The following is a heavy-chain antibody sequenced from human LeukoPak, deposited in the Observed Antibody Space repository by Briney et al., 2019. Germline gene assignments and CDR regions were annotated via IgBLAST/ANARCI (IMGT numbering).Heavy chain of an antibody. Sequence: PSETLSLTCTVSGYSISSGYYWGWIRQSAGKGLEWIGSIYHSGSTYYNPSLKSRVTISVDMSKNHFSLKLSSVTAADTAVYYCAAGQGVRGVTSFDYWGQGTLVTVSS. V-gene: IGHV4-38-2*02. CDR3: AAGQGVRGVTSFDY. D-gene: IGHD3-10*01. CDR2: IYHSGST. J-gene: IGHJ4*02. CDR1: GYSISSGYY.